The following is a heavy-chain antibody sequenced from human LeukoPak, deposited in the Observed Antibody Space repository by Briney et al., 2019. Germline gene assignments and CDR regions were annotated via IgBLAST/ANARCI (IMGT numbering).Heavy chain of an antibody. CDR1: GFTFSGSA. CDR3: TSPYSSGWYDAFDI. J-gene: IGHJ3*02. V-gene: IGHV3-73*01. Sequence: GGSLRLSCAASGFTFSGSAMHWVRQASGKGLEWVGRIRSKANSYATAYAASVKGRFTISRDDSKNTAYLQMNSLKTEDTAVYYCTSPYSSGWYDAFDIWGQGTMVTVSS. CDR2: IRSKANSYAT. D-gene: IGHD6-19*01.